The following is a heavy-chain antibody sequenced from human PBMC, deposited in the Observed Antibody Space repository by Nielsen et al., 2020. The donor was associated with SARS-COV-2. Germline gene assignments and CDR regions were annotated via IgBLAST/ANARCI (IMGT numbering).Heavy chain of an antibody. J-gene: IGHJ4*02. Sequence: GESLKISCAASGFTFSSYSMNWVRQAPGKGLEWVSSISSSSSCIYYADSVKGRFTISRDNAKNSLYLQMNSLRAEDTAVYYCARVFGGYYGYWGQGTLVTVSS. D-gene: IGHD3-3*01. CDR2: ISSSSSCI. CDR3: ARVFGGYYGY. CDR1: GFTFSSYS. V-gene: IGHV3-21*01.